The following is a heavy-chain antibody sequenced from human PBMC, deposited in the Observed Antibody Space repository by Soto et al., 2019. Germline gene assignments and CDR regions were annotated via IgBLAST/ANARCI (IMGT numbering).Heavy chain of an antibody. D-gene: IGHD3-22*01. V-gene: IGHV4-59*01. CDR3: ARDVSGERDPTGYYYGRRWFDP. Sequence: SETLSLTCTVSGGSISNYYWNWIRQPPGKGLEWIGYIYYNGITYYNPSLKSRVSISVDTSKNQFSLRLTSVNTADSAVYYCARDVSGERDPTGYYYGRRWFDPWGQGTLVTVSS. J-gene: IGHJ5*02. CDR1: GGSISNYY. CDR2: IYYNGIT.